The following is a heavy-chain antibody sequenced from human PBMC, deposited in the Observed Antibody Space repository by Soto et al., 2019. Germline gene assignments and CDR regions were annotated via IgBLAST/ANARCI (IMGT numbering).Heavy chain of an antibody. J-gene: IGHJ4*02. CDR3: ARPSAAAGETPFAY. CDR2: IIPIFGTA. CDR1: GGTFSSYA. Sequence: SLKVYCKGSGGTFSSYAISWLRQAPGQGLEWMGGIIPIFGTANYAQKFQGRVTITADESTSTAYMELSSLRSEDTAVYYCARPSAAAGETPFAYWGQGTLVTVSS. D-gene: IGHD6-13*01. V-gene: IGHV1-69*13.